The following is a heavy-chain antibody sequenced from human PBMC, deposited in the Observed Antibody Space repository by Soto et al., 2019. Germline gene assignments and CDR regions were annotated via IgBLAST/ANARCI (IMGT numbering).Heavy chain of an antibody. CDR2: MNPNSGNT. CDR3: ARERSSGWYVDY. J-gene: IGHJ4*02. D-gene: IGHD6-19*01. V-gene: IGHV1-8*01. Sequence: QVQLVQSGAEVKKPGASVKVSCKASVYTFTSYDINWVRQATGQGVEWMGWMNPNSGNTGYAQKFQGRVTMTRNTSISTAYMELSSLRSEDPAVYHCARERSSGWYVDYWGPGTLVTVSS. CDR1: VYTFTSYD.